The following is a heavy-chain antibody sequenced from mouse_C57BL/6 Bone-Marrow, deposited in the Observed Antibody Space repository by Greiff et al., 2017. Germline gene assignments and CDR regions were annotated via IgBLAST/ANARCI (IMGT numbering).Heavy chain of an antibody. D-gene: IGHD2-2*01. CDR2: ISYDGSN. Sequence: EVQLVESGPGLVKPSQSLSLTCSVTGYSITSGYYWNWIRQFPGNKLEWMGYISYDGSNNYNPSLKNRISITRDTSKNQFFLKLNSVTTEDTATYYCASMVTTEAWFAYWGQGTLVTVSA. CDR1: GYSITSGYY. J-gene: IGHJ3*01. CDR3: ASMVTTEAWFAY. V-gene: IGHV3-6*01.